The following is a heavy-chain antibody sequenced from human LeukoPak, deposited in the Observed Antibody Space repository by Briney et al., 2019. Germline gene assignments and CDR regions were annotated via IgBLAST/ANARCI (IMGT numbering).Heavy chain of an antibody. CDR2: ISGSGGST. D-gene: IGHD3-3*01. J-gene: IGHJ6*02. Sequence: GGSLRLSCAASGFTLSSYAMSWVRQAPGKGLEWVSAISGSGGSTYYADSVKGRFTISRDNSKNTLYLQMNSLRAEDTAVYYCAKDNDFWSGYSLWYYYGMDVWGQGTTVTVSS. CDR3: AKDNDFWSGYSLWYYYGMDV. CDR1: GFTLSSYA. V-gene: IGHV3-23*01.